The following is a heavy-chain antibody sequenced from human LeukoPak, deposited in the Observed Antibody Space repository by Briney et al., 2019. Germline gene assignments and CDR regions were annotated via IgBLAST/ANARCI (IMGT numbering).Heavy chain of an antibody. CDR1: GFTFSSSW. J-gene: IGHJ4*02. V-gene: IGHV3-74*01. CDR3: ARGLVPGFLDY. Sequence: GGSLRLPCAASGFTFSSSWMYWVRQAPGKGLVWVSRINSDESITTYADSVKGRFTISRDNAKNTLYLQMNSLRAEDTAVYYCARGLVPGFLDYWGQGTPVTVSS. D-gene: IGHD4-11*01. CDR2: INSDESIT.